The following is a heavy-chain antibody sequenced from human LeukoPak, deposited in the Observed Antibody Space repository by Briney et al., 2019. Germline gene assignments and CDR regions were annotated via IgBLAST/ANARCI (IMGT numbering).Heavy chain of an antibody. V-gene: IGHV3-48*02. Sequence: PGGSLRRSCAASGFTFSSYSMNWVRQAQGKGLEWVSYISSSSSTIYYADSVKGRFTISRDNAKNSLYLQMNSLRDEDTAVYYCARDGVVVVAATSGGYYGMDVWGQGTTVTVSS. J-gene: IGHJ6*02. CDR2: ISSSSSTI. CDR3: ARDGVVVVAATSGGYYGMDV. D-gene: IGHD2-15*01. CDR1: GFTFSSYS.